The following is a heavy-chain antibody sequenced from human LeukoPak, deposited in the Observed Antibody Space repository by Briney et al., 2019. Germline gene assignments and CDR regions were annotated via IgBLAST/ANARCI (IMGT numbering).Heavy chain of an antibody. J-gene: IGHJ3*02. V-gene: IGHV1-18*01. CDR1: GYTFTSYG. D-gene: IGHD6-13*01. Sequence: GASVKVSCKASGYTFTSYGISWVRQAPGQGLEWMGWISAYNGNTNYAQKLQGRVTMTTDTSTSTAYMELRSLRSDDTAVYYCARDAYTSTSLDAFDIWGQGTMVTVSS. CDR3: ARDAYTSTSLDAFDI. CDR2: ISAYNGNT.